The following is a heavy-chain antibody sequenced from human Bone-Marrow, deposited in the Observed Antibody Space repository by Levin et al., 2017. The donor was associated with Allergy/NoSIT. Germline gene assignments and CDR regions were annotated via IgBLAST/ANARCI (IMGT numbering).Heavy chain of an antibody. Sequence: SETLSLTCTVSAGSINNDYWSYWSWIRQPPGKGLEWIGCIYYSGSTNYNPSLKSRITISVDPSKNQFSLKLSSVTAADTAVYYCARAVGYCSTTSCYAERWAFDIWGQGTMVTVSS. V-gene: IGHV4-59*01. CDR1: AGSINNDY. D-gene: IGHD2-2*01. J-gene: IGHJ3*02. CDR2: IYYSGST. CDR3: ARAVGYCSTTSCYAERWAFDI.